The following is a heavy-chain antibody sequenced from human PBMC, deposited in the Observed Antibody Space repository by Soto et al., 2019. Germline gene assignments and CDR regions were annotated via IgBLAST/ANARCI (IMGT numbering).Heavy chain of an antibody. Sequence: RWESLKISCKGSGYSFSNYWIAWLRQMPGKGLEWMGIIYPAASDARYSPSFQGQVTISVDNSISTAYLQWSSLKASDTAMYYCARHDSNGDFAFWGQGTQVTVSS. D-gene: IGHD2-8*01. J-gene: IGHJ1*01. V-gene: IGHV5-51*01. CDR1: GYSFSNYW. CDR2: IYPAASDA. CDR3: ARHDSNGDFAF.